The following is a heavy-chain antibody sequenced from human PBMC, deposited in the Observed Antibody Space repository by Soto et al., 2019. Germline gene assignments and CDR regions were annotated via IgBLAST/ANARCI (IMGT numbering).Heavy chain of an antibody. CDR3: ARVDSSSSLLNSGWFDP. Sequence: SETLSLTCTVSGGSISSGGYYWSWIRQHPGKGLEWIGYIYYSGSTYCNPSLKSRVTISVDTSKNQFSLKLSSVTAADTAVYYCARVDSSSSLLNSGWFDPWGQGTLVTVSS. CDR1: GGSISSGGYY. CDR2: IYYSGST. J-gene: IGHJ5*02. V-gene: IGHV4-31*03. D-gene: IGHD6-13*01.